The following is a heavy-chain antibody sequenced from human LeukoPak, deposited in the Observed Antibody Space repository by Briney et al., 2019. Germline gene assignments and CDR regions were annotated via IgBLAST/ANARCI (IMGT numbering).Heavy chain of an antibody. D-gene: IGHD2-2*02. J-gene: IGHJ5*02. CDR1: GFTVSIYA. CDR2: ISFSGGST. V-gene: IGHV3-23*01. Sequence: GGSLRLSCAASGFTVSIYAMNWVRQAPGKGLEWVSAISFSGGSTYYADSVKGRFTISRDNSKNTLYLQMNSLRVEDTAVYYCAKSQPAAISWFDPWGQGTLVTVSS. CDR3: AKSQPAAISWFDP.